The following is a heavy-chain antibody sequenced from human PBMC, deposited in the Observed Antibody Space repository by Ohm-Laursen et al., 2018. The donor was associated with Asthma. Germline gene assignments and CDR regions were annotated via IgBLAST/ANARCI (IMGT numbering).Heavy chain of an antibody. V-gene: IGHV1-69*13. CDR1: GGTFSSYA. D-gene: IGHD1-7*01. Sequence: SVKVSCKASGGTFSSYAISWVRQAPGQGLEWMGGIIPIFGTANYAQKFQGRVTITADESTSTAYMELSSLRSEDTAVYYCARDKLELIHYGMDVWGQGTTVTVSS. CDR3: ARDKLELIHYGMDV. J-gene: IGHJ6*02. CDR2: IIPIFGTA.